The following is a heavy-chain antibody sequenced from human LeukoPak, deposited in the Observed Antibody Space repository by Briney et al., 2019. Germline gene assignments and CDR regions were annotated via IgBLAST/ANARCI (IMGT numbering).Heavy chain of an antibody. D-gene: IGHD5-12*01. Sequence: GGSLRLSCAASGFTFSSYSMNWVRQAPGKGLEWVAVISYDGSNKYYADSVKGRFTISRDNSKNTLYLQMNSLRAEDTAVYYCASVDSGYDLLGSFDYWGQGTLVTVSS. J-gene: IGHJ4*02. CDR2: ISYDGSNK. V-gene: IGHV3-30*03. CDR3: ASVDSGYDLLGSFDY. CDR1: GFTFSSYS.